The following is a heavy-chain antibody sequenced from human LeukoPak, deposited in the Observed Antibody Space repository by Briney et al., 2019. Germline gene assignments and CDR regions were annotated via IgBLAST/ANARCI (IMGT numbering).Heavy chain of an antibody. J-gene: IGHJ4*02. CDR2: IYPGDSDT. Sequence: GESLKISCKGSGYSFTSYWIGWVRQLPGKGLEWMGIIYPGDSDTRYSPSFQGQVTISADKSISTAYLQWSSLKASDTAMYYCARRVYGSGSYYPYYFDYWGQGTPVTVSS. D-gene: IGHD3-10*01. CDR1: GYSFTSYW. V-gene: IGHV5-51*01. CDR3: ARRVYGSGSYYPYYFDY.